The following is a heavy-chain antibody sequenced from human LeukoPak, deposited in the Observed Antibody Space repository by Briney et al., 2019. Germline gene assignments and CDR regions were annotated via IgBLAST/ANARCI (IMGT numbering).Heavy chain of an antibody. Sequence: SETLSLTCTVSGGSISSFYWSWIRQPPGKGLEWIGYISDSGSTNYNPSLKSRVTISVDTSKNQFSLKLSSVTAADTAVYYCTRGSIAYYYMDVWGKGTTVTISS. CDR2: ISDSGST. CDR1: GGSISSFY. CDR3: TRGSIAYYYMDV. D-gene: IGHD3-22*01. V-gene: IGHV4-59*12. J-gene: IGHJ6*03.